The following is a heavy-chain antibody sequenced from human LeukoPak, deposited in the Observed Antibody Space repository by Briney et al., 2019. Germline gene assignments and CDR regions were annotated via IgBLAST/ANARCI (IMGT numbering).Heavy chain of an antibody. Sequence: GGSLRLSCAASGFTFDDYAMHWVRQAPGKGLEWVSGISWNSGDMDYADSVKGRFTISRDNAKNSLYLQMNNLRVEDTALYYCAKADGFGVVSCFDHWGQGSLVTVSS. CDR3: AKADGFGVVSCFDH. D-gene: IGHD3-3*01. J-gene: IGHJ4*02. V-gene: IGHV3-9*01. CDR1: GFTFDDYA. CDR2: ISWNSGDM.